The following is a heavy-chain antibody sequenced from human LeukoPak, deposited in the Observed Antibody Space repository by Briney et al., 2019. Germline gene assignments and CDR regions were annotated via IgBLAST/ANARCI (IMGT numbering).Heavy chain of an antibody. D-gene: IGHD4-17*01. CDR3: ARGKRNYGDPASFDY. CDR2: NNPYSGDI. J-gene: IGHJ4*02. Sequence: ASVKVSCKASGYTFTRYGLCWVRQAPGQGLEWMGCNNPYSGDIKYTQKVQGRVTMTTDTSASTPYMELRRLRSDDTAVYYCARGKRNYGDPASFDYWGQGTLVTVSS. CDR1: GYTFTRYG. V-gene: IGHV1-18*01.